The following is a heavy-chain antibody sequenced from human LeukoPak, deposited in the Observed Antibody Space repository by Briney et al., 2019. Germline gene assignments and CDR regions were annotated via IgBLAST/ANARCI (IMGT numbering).Heavy chain of an antibody. J-gene: IGHJ6*02. CDR2: IYTSGST. CDR3: ARDGDTAMVSDYYYYGMDV. V-gene: IGHV4-4*07. CDR1: GGPISSYY. Sequence: SETLSLTCTVSGGPISSYYWSWIRQPAGKGLEWIGRIYTSGSTNYNPSLKSRVTMSVDTSKNQFSLKLSSVTAADTAVYYCARDGDTAMVSDYYYYGMDVWGQGTTVTVSS. D-gene: IGHD5-18*01.